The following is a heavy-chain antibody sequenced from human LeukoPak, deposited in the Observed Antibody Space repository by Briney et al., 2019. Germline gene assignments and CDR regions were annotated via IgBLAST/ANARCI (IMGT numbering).Heavy chain of an antibody. CDR2: IGTAGDT. J-gene: IGHJ4*02. CDR3: ARGPAGYCSGGSCYFDY. D-gene: IGHD2-15*01. CDR1: GFTFSSYD. V-gene: IGHV3-13*01. Sequence: TGGSLRLSCAASGFTFSSYDMHWVRQATGKSLEWVSAIGTAGDTYYPGSVKGRFTISRENAKNSLYLQMNSLRAGDTAVYYCARGPAGYCSGGSCYFDYWGQGTLVTVSS.